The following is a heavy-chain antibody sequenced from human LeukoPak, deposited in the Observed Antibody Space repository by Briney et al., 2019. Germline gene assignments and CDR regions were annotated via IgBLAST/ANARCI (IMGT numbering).Heavy chain of an antibody. D-gene: IGHD3-10*01. CDR2: IRSRTYGGST. CDR1: GFTFSEYA. Sequence: GGSLRLSCTTSGFTFSEYAMNWVRQAPGKGLGWVGFIRSRTYGGSTDYAASVRGRFTISRDDSKRIAYLQMNSLKTEDTAFYYCSAQFGSGRYEGFDFWGQGTLVTVSS. J-gene: IGHJ4*02. V-gene: IGHV3-49*04. CDR3: SAQFGSGRYEGFDF.